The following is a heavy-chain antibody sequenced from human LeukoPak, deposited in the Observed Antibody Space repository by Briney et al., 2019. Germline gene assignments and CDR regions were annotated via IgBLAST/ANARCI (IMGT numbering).Heavy chain of an antibody. J-gene: IGHJ3*02. D-gene: IGHD3-10*01. CDR2: IYDGGRT. V-gene: IGHV3-66*01. CDR3: VREGDLGAYDI. Sequence: PGGSLRLSCAASGFTVSSTYMNWVRQAPGKGLMWVSVIYDGGRTYYADSVKGRFTISRDNSRNTVYLQMNSLRVEDTAVYYCVREGDLGAYDIWGQGTMVTVSS. CDR1: GFTVSSTY.